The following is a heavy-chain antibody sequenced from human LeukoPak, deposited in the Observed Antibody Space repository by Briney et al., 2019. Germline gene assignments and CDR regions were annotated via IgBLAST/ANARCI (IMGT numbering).Heavy chain of an antibody. Sequence: SETLSLTCTVSGGSISSYYWSWIRQPAGKGLAWIGRIYTSGSTNYNPSLKSRVTMSVDTSKNQFSLKLSSVTAADTAVYYCARGNRMSNYYYYYMDVWGKGSTVTVSS. D-gene: IGHD1/OR15-1a*01. CDR1: GGSISSYY. J-gene: IGHJ6*03. CDR3: ARGNRMSNYYYYYMDV. CDR2: IYTSGST. V-gene: IGHV4-4*07.